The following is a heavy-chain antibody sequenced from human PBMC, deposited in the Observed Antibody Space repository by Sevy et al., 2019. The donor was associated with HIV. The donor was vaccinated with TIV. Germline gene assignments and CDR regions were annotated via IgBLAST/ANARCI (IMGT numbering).Heavy chain of an antibody. J-gene: IGHJ5*02. CDR3: ARLENWFDP. CDR2: IYYSGST. Sequence: SETLSLTCTVSGGSISSYYWSWIRQPPVKGLEWIGYIYYSGSTNYNPSLKSRVTISVDTSKNQFSLKLSSVTAADTAVYYCARLENWFDPWGQGTLVTVSS. V-gene: IGHV4-59*01. CDR1: GGSISSYY.